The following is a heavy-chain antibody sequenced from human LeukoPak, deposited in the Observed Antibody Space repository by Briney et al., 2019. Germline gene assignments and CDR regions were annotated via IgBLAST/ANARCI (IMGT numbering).Heavy chain of an antibody. Sequence: ASVKVSCKASGYTFTGYYMHWVRQAPGQGLEWMGRINPNSCGTNYAQKFQGRVTITRDTSISTAYMELSSLRSEDTAVYYCARRWLQSFDYWGQGTLVTVSS. D-gene: IGHD5-24*01. CDR2: INPNSCGT. CDR3: ARRWLQSFDY. CDR1: GYTFTGYY. J-gene: IGHJ4*02. V-gene: IGHV1-2*06.